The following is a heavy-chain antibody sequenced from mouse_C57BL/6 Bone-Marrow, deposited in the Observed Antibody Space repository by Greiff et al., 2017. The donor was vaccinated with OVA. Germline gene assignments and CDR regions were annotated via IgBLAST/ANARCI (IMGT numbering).Heavy chain of an antibody. CDR2: IYPGDGDT. D-gene: IGHD1-3*01. Sequence: QVQLKQSGPELVKPGASVKISCKASGYAFSSSWMNWVKQRPGKGLEWIGRIYPGDGDTNYNGKFKGKATLTEDKSSSTAYMQLSSLTSEDSAVYYCARPGDNAEVYAMDYWGQGTSDTASS. J-gene: IGHJ4*01. V-gene: IGHV1-82*01. CDR3: ARPGDNAEVYAMDY. CDR1: GYAFSSSW.